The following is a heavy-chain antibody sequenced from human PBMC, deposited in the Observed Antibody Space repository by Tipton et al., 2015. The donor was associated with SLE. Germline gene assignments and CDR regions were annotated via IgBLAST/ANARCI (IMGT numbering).Heavy chain of an antibody. Sequence: LRLSCAVYGGSLSGHYWSWIRQSPGKGLECIGETNDSGKTNYNAALESRATISVDTSKNQFSLKLNSVTAADTAVYYCARDLLSWDIWGQGTMVTVSS. V-gene: IGHV4-34*01. D-gene: IGHD2/OR15-2a*01. J-gene: IGHJ3*02. CDR3: ARDLLSWDI. CDR2: TNDSGKT. CDR1: GGSLSGHY.